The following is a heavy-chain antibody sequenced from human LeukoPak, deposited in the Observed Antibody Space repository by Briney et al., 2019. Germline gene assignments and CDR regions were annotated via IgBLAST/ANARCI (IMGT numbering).Heavy chain of an antibody. V-gene: IGHV3-48*03. Sequence: GGSLRLSCAASGFTFSSYEMNWVRQAPGKGLEWVSYISSSGSTIYYADSVKGRFTISRDNAKNTLYLQMNSLRAEDTAVYYCARDCSSTSCYRSGLDPWGQGTLVTVSS. CDR2: ISSSGSTI. J-gene: IGHJ5*02. CDR1: GFTFSSYE. D-gene: IGHD2-2*01. CDR3: ARDCSSTSCYRSGLDP.